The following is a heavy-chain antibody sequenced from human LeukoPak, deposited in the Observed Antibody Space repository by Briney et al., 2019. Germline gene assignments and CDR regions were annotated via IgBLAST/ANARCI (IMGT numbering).Heavy chain of an antibody. D-gene: IGHD2-15*01. CDR2: MNPNSGNT. CDR1: GGTFSSYA. CDR3: ARGLGYCSGGSCYSDFDY. Sequence: ASVKVSCKASGGTFSSYAISWVRQAPGQGLEWMGWMNPNSGNTGYAQKFQGRVTMTRNTSISTAYMELSSLRSEDTAVYYCARGLGYCSGGSCYSDFDYWGQGTLVTVSS. V-gene: IGHV1-8*02. J-gene: IGHJ4*02.